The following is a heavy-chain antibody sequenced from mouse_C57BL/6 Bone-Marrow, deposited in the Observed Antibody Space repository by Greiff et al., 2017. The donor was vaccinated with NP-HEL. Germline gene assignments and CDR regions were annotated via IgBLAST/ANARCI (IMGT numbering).Heavy chain of an antibody. V-gene: IGHV1-82*01. D-gene: IGHD1-1*01. CDR2: IYPGDGDT. Sequence: LVESGPELVKPGASVKISCKASGYAFSSSWMNWVKQRPGKGLEWIGRIYPGDGDTNYNGKFKGKATLTADKSSSTAYMQLSSLTSEDSAVYFCAREDSYYYGSSYGYWGQGTTLTVSS. CDR1: GYAFSSSW. CDR3: AREDSYYYGSSYGY. J-gene: IGHJ2*01.